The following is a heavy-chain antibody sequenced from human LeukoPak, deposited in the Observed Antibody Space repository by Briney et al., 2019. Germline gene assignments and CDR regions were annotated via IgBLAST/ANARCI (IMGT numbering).Heavy chain of an antibody. Sequence: GGSLRLSCVASAFTFSDYYMSWIRQAPGKGLEWVSYISSSGNTIYHADSVKGRFTISRDNAKNSLYLQMNSLRAEGTAVYYCARERYYGSGTSYFDFWGQGTLVTVSS. D-gene: IGHD3-10*01. CDR1: AFTFSDYY. CDR2: ISSSGNTI. J-gene: IGHJ4*02. V-gene: IGHV3-11*04. CDR3: ARERYYGSGTSYFDF.